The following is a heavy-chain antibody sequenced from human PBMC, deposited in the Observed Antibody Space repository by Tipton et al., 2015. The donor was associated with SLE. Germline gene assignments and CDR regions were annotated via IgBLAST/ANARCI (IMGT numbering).Heavy chain of an antibody. CDR3: ARERGRGYYDY. V-gene: IGHV4-39*07. Sequence: LRLSCSVPGDSISNSNYYWGWIRQPPGKGLEWIGNIYYSGSTYYNPSLKSRVTISSDTSKNQFSRKLSSVTAADTAVYYCARERGRGYYDYWGQGTLVTVSS. J-gene: IGHJ4*02. CDR1: GDSISNSNYY. CDR2: IYYSGST. D-gene: IGHD2-15*01.